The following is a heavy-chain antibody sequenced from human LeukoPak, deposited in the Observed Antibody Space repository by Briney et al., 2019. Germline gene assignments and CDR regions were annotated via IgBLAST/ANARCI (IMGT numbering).Heavy chain of an antibody. J-gene: IGHJ4*02. Sequence: GASVKVSCKAPGYTFTGYYMHWVRQAPGQGLEWMGRINPNSGGTNYAQNFQGRVTMTRDTSISTAYMELSRLRSDGTAVYYCARVGYYGSGSYLSYWGQGTLVTVSS. D-gene: IGHD3-10*01. V-gene: IGHV1-2*06. CDR2: INPNSGGT. CDR3: ARVGYYGSGSYLSY. CDR1: GYTFTGYY.